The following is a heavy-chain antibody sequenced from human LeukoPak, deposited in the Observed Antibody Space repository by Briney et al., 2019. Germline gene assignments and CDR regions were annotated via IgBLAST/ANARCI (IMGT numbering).Heavy chain of an antibody. CDR3: ARDSGWELGGWYGNFQH. V-gene: IGHV3-30-3*01. CDR1: GFTFSSYA. CDR2: ISYDGSNK. D-gene: IGHD6-19*01. J-gene: IGHJ1*01. Sequence: GGSLRLSCAASGFTFSSYAMHWVRQAPGKGLEWVAVISYDGSNKYYADSVKGRFTISRDNSKNTLYLQMNSLRAEDTAVYYCARDSGWELGGWYGNFQHWGQGTLVTVPS.